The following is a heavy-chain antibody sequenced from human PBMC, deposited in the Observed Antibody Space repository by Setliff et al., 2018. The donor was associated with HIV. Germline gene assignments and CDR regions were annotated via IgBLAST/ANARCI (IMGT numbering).Heavy chain of an antibody. CDR2: ISGTGLNT. D-gene: IGHD6-13*01. CDR1: GFTFSNYA. V-gene: IGHV3-23*01. CDR3: AKDLHSSSWYPHSPWYFDL. Sequence: PGGSLRLSCAASGFTFSNYAMSWVRQAPGKGLEWVSSISGTGLNTYYSDYVKGLFAIARGNSKNTLYLQMNSLRAEDTAVYYGAKDLHSSSWYPHSPWYFDLWGRGTLVTVSS. J-gene: IGHJ2*01.